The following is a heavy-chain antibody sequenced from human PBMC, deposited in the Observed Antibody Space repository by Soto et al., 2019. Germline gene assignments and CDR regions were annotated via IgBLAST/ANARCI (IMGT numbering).Heavy chain of an antibody. CDR2: ISAYNGNT. CDR3: SRDRALTGYYTYYGMDV. D-gene: IGHD3-9*01. J-gene: IGHJ6*02. CDR1: GYTFTSYG. V-gene: IGHV1-18*04. Sequence: PSVEVSCKDSGYTFTSYGMSWVRQAPGQVLEWMGWISAYNGNTNYAQKLQGRVTMTTDTSTSTAYMELRSLRSDDTAVYYCSRDRALTGYYTYYGMDVWGQGTTVTVSS.